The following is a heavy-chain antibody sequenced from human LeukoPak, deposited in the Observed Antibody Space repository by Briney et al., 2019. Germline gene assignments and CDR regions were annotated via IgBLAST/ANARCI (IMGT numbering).Heavy chain of an antibody. CDR2: IYTSGST. V-gene: IGHV4-4*07. Sequence: SETLSLTCTVSGGSISSYYWSWIRQPVGKGLEWIGRIYTSGSTNYNPSLKSRVTMSVDTSKNQFSLKLSSVTAADTAVYYCARDNWIQGYYFDYWGQGTLVTVSP. CDR3: ARDNWIQGYYFDY. CDR1: GGSISSYY. D-gene: IGHD1-20*01. J-gene: IGHJ4*02.